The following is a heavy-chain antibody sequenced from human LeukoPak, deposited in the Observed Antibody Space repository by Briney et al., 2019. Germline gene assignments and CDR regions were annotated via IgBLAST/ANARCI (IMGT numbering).Heavy chain of an antibody. CDR3: AKRTSTGSTDLYYSYMYV. D-gene: IGHD3-10*01. CDR1: GFSFSNYG. V-gene: IGHV3-30*02. CDR2: IWHDVSDR. J-gene: IGHJ6*03. Sequence: GGSLSLSCAASGFSFSNYGMHWVRQAPGKGLEWVAYIWHDVSDRYYGDSVKGRFTISRDNSKNTLYLQKNSLRVEDTAVYYCAKRTSTGSTDLYYSYMYVWGKGNTVTVSS.